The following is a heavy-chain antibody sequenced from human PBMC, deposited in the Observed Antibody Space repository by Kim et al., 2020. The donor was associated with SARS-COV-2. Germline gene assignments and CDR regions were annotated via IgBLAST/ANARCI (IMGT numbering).Heavy chain of an antibody. CDR1: GFTFSSYA. V-gene: IGHV3-30-3*01. CDR2: ISYDGSNK. CDR3: ARDLIAVAPKALDY. Sequence: GGSLRLSCAASGFTFSSYAMHWVRQAPGKGLEWVAVISYDGSNKYYADSVKGRFTISRDNSKNTLYLQMNSLRAEDTAVYYCARDLIAVAPKALDYWGQGTLVTVSS. D-gene: IGHD6-19*01. J-gene: IGHJ4*02.